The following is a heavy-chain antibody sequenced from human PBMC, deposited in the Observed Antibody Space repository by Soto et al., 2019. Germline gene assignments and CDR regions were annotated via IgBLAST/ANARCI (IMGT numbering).Heavy chain of an antibody. Sequence: PSETLSLTSTVSGGSISSYYWSWIRQPPGKGLEWIGYIYYSGSTNYNPSLKSRVTISVDTSKNQFSLKLSSVTAADTAVYYCAIARIAAAGMDFDYWGQGTLVTVSS. D-gene: IGHD6-13*01. CDR3: AIARIAAAGMDFDY. J-gene: IGHJ4*02. CDR2: IYYSGST. V-gene: IGHV4-59*08. CDR1: GGSISSYY.